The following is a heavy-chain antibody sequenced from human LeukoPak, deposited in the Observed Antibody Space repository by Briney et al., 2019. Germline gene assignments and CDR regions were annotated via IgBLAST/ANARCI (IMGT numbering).Heavy chain of an antibody. J-gene: IGHJ4*02. CDR2: ISYDGSNK. D-gene: IGHD5-24*01. CDR3: ARGIRRWLQPQIDY. V-gene: IGHV3-30-3*01. Sequence: GGSLRLSCAVSGFTFSSYAMHWVRQAPGKGLEWVAVISYDGSNKYYADSVKGRFTISRDNSKNTLYLQMNSLRAEDTAVYYCARGIRRWLQPQIDYWGQGTLVTVSS. CDR1: GFTFSSYA.